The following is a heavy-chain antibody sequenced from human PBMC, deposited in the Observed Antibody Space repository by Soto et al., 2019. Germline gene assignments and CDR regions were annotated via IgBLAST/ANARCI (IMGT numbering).Heavy chain of an antibody. Sequence: SETLSLTCTVSGCSISSYYWSWIRQPPGKGLEWIGYIYYSGSTNYNPSLKSRVTISVDTSKNQFSLKLSSVTAADTAVYYCARHGRSMVATVDYWGQGTLVTVS. D-gene: IGHD5-12*01. CDR2: IYYSGST. CDR1: GCSISSYY. CDR3: ARHGRSMVATVDY. V-gene: IGHV4-59*08. J-gene: IGHJ4*02.